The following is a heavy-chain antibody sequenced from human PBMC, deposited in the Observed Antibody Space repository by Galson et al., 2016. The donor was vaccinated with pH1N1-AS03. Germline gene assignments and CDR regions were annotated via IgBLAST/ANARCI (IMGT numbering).Heavy chain of an antibody. Sequence: ETLSLTCTVSGGSISNSSYYWGWIRQPPGKGLEWIGSIYYSGSTYYNPSLKSRVTISVDTSKNQFSLKLSSVTAADTAVYYCARRVYGDYVNWFDPWGQGTLVTVSS. J-gene: IGHJ5*02. V-gene: IGHV4-39*01. CDR2: IYYSGST. CDR3: ARRVYGDYVNWFDP. D-gene: IGHD4-17*01. CDR1: GGSISNSSYY.